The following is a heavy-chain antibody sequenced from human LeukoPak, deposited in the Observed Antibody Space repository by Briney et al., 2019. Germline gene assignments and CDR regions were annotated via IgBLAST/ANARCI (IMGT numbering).Heavy chain of an antibody. J-gene: IGHJ4*02. V-gene: IGHV1-2*06. CDR2: INPNSGGT. CDR3: ARELGYCSSTSCLTPNGY. D-gene: IGHD2-2*01. Sequence: ASVKVSCKASGYTFTGYYMHWVRQAPGQGLEWMGRINPNSGGTNYAQKFQGRVTTTRDTSISTAYMELSRLRSDDTAVYYCARELGYCSSTSCLTPNGYWGQGTLVTVSS. CDR1: GYTFTGYY.